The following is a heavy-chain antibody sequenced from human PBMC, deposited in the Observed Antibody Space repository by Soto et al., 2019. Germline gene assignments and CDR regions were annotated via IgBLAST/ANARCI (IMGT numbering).Heavy chain of an antibody. CDR2: IYYSGST. CDR1: GGSISSGDYY. Sequence: SETLSLTCTVSGGSISSGDYYWSWIRQPPGKGLEWIGYIYYSGSTYYNPSLKSRVTISVDTSKNQFSLELSSVTAADTAVYYCAREDVAAAVPDYWGQGTLVTSPQ. D-gene: IGHD6-13*01. V-gene: IGHV4-30-4*01. CDR3: AREDVAAAVPDY. J-gene: IGHJ4*02.